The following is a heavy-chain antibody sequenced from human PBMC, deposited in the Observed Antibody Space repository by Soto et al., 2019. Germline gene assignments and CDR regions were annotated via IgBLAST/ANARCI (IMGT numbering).Heavy chain of an antibody. J-gene: IGHJ5*02. Sequence: ASVKVSCKASGYTFTSYDINWVRQATGQGLEWMGWMNPNSGNTGYAQKFQGRVTMTRNTSISTAYMELSSLRSEDTAVYYCARRYNTYYDFCSGPWFDPWGQGTLVTVSS. CDR3: ARRYNTYYDFCSGPWFDP. D-gene: IGHD3-3*01. CDR1: GYTFTSYD. V-gene: IGHV1-8*01. CDR2: MNPNSGNT.